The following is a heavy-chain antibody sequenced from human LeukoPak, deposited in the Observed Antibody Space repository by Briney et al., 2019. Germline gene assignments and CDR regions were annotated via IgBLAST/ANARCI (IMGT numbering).Heavy chain of an antibody. D-gene: IGHD3-22*01. V-gene: IGHV3-21*01. CDR1: GFTFSNYG. J-gene: IGHJ4*02. CDR3: ARNYDSSGYYSGPIDY. Sequence: PGGSLRLSCAASGFTFSNYGMNWVRQAPGKGLEWVSSISSGSIYIYYADSVKGRFTISRDNAKNSLYLQMNSLRAEDTAAYYCARNYDSSGYYSGPIDYWGQGTLVTVSS. CDR2: ISSGSIYI.